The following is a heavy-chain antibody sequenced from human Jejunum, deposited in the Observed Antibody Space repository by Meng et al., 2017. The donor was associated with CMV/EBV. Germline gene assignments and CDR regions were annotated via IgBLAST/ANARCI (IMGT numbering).Heavy chain of an antibody. Sequence: SYSMNWVRQAPGKGLEWVSYISSSSAIYYADSVKGRFTISRDNAKNSLYLQMNSLRAEDTAVYYCARLLEAYCSSTSCSGYYGMDVWGQGTTVTVSS. CDR2: ISSSSAI. D-gene: IGHD2-2*01. V-gene: IGHV3-48*04. CDR3: ARLLEAYCSSTSCSGYYGMDV. J-gene: IGHJ6*02. CDR1: SYS.